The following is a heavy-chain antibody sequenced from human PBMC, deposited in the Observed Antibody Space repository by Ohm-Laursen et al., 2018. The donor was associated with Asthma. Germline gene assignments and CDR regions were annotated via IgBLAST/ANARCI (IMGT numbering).Heavy chain of an antibody. V-gene: IGHV1-69*17. CDR1: GGTFSSYA. Sequence: SSVKVSCKASGGTFSSYAISWVRQAPGQGLEWMGGIIPIFGIANYAQKFQGRVTITADKSTSTAYMELSSLRSEDTAVYYCARDQERTVTRAGPGREERGAGAYWGQGTLVTASS. D-gene: IGHD4-11*01. CDR2: IIPIFGIA. CDR3: ARDQERTVTRAGPGREERGAGAY. J-gene: IGHJ4*02.